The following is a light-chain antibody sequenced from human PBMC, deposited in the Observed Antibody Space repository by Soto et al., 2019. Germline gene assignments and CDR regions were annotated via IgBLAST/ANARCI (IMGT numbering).Light chain of an antibody. V-gene: IGKV3-15*01. Sequence: EIVLTQSPATLSLSPWERATLSCRASQSIDRYLAWYPQRPGQPPRLLLYGASTRATGIPARLSGSGSGTEFSLTISSLQSEDFAVYFCQQYKNWPTWTFGQGTKVDIK. CDR2: GAS. CDR3: QQYKNWPTWT. CDR1: QSIDRY. J-gene: IGKJ1*01.